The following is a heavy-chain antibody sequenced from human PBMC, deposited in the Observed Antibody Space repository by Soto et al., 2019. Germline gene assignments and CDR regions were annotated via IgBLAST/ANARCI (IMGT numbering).Heavy chain of an antibody. V-gene: IGHV4-30-4*01. Sequence: PSETLSLTCTVSGDSVSSYYWSWIRQPPGKGLEWIGFISYSGSTYYSTSLKSRVTISVDTSKSQFSLNLSFVTAADTSVYYCATMGTPATGLYFFDYWGQGSLVTVSS. CDR2: ISYSGST. CDR3: ATMGTPATGLYFFDY. CDR1: GDSVSSYY. J-gene: IGHJ4*02. D-gene: IGHD2-15*01.